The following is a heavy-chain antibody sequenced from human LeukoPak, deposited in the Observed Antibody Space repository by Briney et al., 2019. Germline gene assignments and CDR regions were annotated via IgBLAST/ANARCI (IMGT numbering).Heavy chain of an antibody. V-gene: IGHV4-38-2*02. CDR1: GYSISSGYY. Sequence: SETLSLTCTVSGYSISSGYYWGHIRQPPGKGLEWIGSIYRSGSTYYNPSLESRVTISVDTSNNQFSLKLSSLTAPDTAVYYCARAYGGNAGDAFDVWGQGTMVTVSS. J-gene: IGHJ3*01. CDR2: IYRSGST. CDR3: ARAYGGNAGDAFDV. D-gene: IGHD4-23*01.